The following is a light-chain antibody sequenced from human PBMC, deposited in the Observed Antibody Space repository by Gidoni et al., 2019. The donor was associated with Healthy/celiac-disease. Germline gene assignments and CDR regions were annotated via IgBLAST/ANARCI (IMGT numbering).Light chain of an antibody. CDR3: SSYTSSSTPLYV. J-gene: IGLJ1*01. Sequence: QSALTQPASVSGPPGQSITISCTGTSSDVGGYNYVSWYQQHPGKAPKLMIYDVSNRPSGDSNRFSGSKSGNTASLTISGLQAEDEADYYCSSYTSSSTPLYVFGTGTKVTVL. V-gene: IGLV2-14*01. CDR2: DVS. CDR1: SSDVGGYNY.